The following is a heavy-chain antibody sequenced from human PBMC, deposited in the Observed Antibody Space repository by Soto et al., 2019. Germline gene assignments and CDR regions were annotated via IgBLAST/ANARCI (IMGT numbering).Heavy chain of an antibody. CDR1: GGSISSSNW. Sequence: SETLSLTCAVSGGSISSSNWWSWVRQPPGKGLEWIGEIYHSGSTNYNPSLKSRVTISVDKSKNQFSLKLSSVTAADTAVYYCARDRHSYDFWSGYFGCYFDYWGQGTLVTVSS. CDR2: IYHSGST. J-gene: IGHJ4*02. CDR3: ARDRHSYDFWSGYFGCYFDY. V-gene: IGHV4-4*02. D-gene: IGHD3-3*01.